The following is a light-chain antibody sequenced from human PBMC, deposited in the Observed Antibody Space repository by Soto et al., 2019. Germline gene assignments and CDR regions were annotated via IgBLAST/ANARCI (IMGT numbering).Light chain of an antibody. Sequence: DIQITQSPSTLSASVGARVTITCRASQSISSWLAWYQQKPGKAPKPLIYDASSLESGVPSRFSGSGSGTDFTLTISSLQPEDFATYYCQQSYSASFGGGTKVDI. J-gene: IGKJ4*01. V-gene: IGKV1-5*01. CDR2: DAS. CDR1: QSISSW. CDR3: QQSYSAS.